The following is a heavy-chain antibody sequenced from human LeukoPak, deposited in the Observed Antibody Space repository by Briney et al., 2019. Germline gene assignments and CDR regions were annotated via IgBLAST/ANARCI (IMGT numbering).Heavy chain of an antibody. J-gene: IGHJ6*03. CDR1: GFAFNSYG. CDR3: ARDQTGDYYMDV. D-gene: IGHD3-10*01. V-gene: IGHV3-33*01. CDR2: VWFDGTNK. Sequence: PGGSLRLSCAASGFAFNSYGMHWVRQAPGKGLEGVAVVWFDGTNKYYADSVKGRFTVSRDNSKNSLYLQMNSLRAEDTAVYYCARDQTGDYYMDVWGKGTTVTVSS.